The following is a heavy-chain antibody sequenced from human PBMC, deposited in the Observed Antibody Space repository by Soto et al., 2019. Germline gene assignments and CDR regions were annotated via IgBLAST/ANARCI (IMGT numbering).Heavy chain of an antibody. CDR2: IYYSGST. V-gene: IGHV4-31*03. CDR1: GGSISSGGYY. CDR3: ARVPRNYDFWSGYYGNWFDP. D-gene: IGHD3-3*01. Sequence: SETLSLTCTVSGGSISSGGYYWSWIRQHPGKGLEWIGYIYYSGSTYYNPSLKSRVTISVDTSKNQFSLKLSSVTAADTAVYYCARVPRNYDFWSGYYGNWFDPWGQGTLVTVSS. J-gene: IGHJ5*02.